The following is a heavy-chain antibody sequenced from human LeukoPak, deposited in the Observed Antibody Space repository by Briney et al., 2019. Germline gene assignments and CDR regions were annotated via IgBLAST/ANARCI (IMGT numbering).Heavy chain of an antibody. V-gene: IGHV1-18*01. D-gene: IGHD2-21*02. J-gene: IGHJ3*02. CDR3: ARGIEAYCGGDCYTDAFDI. CDR2: ISAYNGNT. CDR1: GYTFTSYG. Sequence: GASVKVSCKASGYTFTSYGISWVRQAPGQGLEWMGWISAYNGNTNYAQKLQGRVTMTTDTSTSTAYMELRSLRSDDTAVYYCARGIEAYCGGDCYTDAFDIWGQGTMVTASS.